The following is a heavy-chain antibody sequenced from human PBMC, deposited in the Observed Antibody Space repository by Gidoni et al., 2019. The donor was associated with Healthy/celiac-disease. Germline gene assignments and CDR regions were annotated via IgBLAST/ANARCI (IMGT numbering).Heavy chain of an antibody. CDR2: IWYDGSNK. J-gene: IGHJ4*02. Sequence: QVQLVESGGGVVQPGRSLRLSCAASGFTFSSYGMHWVRQAPGKGLEWVAVIWYDGSNKYYADSVKGRFTISRDNSKNTLYLQMNSLRAEDTAVYYCARAVVNYYDSSGYHQGFDYWGQGTLVTVSS. CDR1: GFTFSSYG. V-gene: IGHV3-33*01. D-gene: IGHD3-22*01. CDR3: ARAVVNYYDSSGYHQGFDY.